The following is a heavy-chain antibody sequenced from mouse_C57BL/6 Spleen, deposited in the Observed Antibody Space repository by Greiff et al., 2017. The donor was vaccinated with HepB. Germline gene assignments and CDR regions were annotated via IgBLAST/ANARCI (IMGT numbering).Heavy chain of an antibody. V-gene: IGHV1-61*01. CDR2: IYPSDSET. CDR3: ARRDYYGSSYEGYFDV. J-gene: IGHJ1*03. Sequence: QVQLKQSGAELVRPGSSVKLSCKASGYTFTSYWMDWVKQRPGQGLEWIGNIYPSDSETHYNQKFKDKATLTVDKSSSTAYMQLSSLTSEDSAVYYCARRDYYGSSYEGYFDVWGTGTTVTVSS. D-gene: IGHD1-1*01. CDR1: GYTFTSYW.